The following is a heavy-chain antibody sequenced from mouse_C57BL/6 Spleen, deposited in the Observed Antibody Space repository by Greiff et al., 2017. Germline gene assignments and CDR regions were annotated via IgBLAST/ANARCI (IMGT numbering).Heavy chain of an antibody. CDR2: INPNNGGT. Sequence: VQLQQSGPELVKPGASVKISCKASGYTFTDYYMNWVKQSHGKSLEWIGDINPNNGGTSYNQKFKGKATLTVDKSSSTAYMELRSLTSEDSAVYYCARYDGYYSWFAYWGQGTLVTVSA. J-gene: IGHJ3*01. V-gene: IGHV1-26*01. CDR1: GYTFTDYY. D-gene: IGHD2-3*01. CDR3: ARYDGYYSWFAY.